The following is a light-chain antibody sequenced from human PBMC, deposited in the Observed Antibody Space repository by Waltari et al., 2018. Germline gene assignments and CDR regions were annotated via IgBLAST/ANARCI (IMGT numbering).Light chain of an antibody. CDR1: SSDVGAYNF. CDR2: EVS. Sequence: QSALTQPASVSGSPGQSITIPCTGTSSDVGAYNFVPWYQQHPGKAPKVMIYEVSNRSSGVSNRFSGSKSGNTASLTISGLQAEDEADYYCSSYTSSSTLPYVFGTGTKVSVL. J-gene: IGLJ1*01. CDR3: SSYTSSSTLPYV. V-gene: IGLV2-14*01.